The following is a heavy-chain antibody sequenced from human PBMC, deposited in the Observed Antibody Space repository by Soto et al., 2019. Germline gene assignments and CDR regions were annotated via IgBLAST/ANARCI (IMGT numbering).Heavy chain of an antibody. J-gene: IGHJ4*02. CDR2: ISYDGSNK. CDR1: GFTFSNYA. D-gene: IGHD6-19*01. Sequence: QVQLVESGGGVVQPGRSLRLSCAASGFTFSNYAMHWVRQAPGKGLEWVAFISYDGSNKNYADSVKGRFTISRDNSKHTLYLQMNSLRTEDTAVYYFARDRGSGWYYFDYWGQGTLVTVSS. CDR3: ARDRGSGWYYFDY. V-gene: IGHV3-30-3*01.